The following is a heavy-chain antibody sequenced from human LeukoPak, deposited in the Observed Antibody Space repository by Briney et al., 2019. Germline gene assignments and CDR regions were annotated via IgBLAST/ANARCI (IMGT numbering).Heavy chain of an antibody. CDR1: GFTFSNYW. V-gene: IGHV3-7*01. J-gene: IGHJ4*02. CDR3: WVPATAGEADY. D-gene: IGHD2-2*01. Sequence: GGSLRLSCAASGFTFSNYWMTWFRQTPGKGLEWVGNIKPDGSEKYYVDSVKGRFTISRDNAKNTLYLQMNSLRAEDTAVYYCWVPATAGEADYWGQGTLVTVSS. CDR2: IKPDGSEK.